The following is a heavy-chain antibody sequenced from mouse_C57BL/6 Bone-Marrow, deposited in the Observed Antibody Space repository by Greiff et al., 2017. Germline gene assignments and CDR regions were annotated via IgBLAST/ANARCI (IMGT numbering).Heavy chain of an antibody. V-gene: IGHV7-3*01. CDR2: IRNKANGYTT. CDR3: ARSISRYFDV. J-gene: IGHJ1*03. Sequence: DVHLVESGGGLVQPGGSLSLSCAASGFTFTDYYMSWVRQPPGKALEWLGFIRNKANGYTTEYSASVKGRFTISRDNSQSILYLQMNALRAEDSATYYCARSISRYFDVWGTGTTVTVSS. CDR1: GFTFTDYY.